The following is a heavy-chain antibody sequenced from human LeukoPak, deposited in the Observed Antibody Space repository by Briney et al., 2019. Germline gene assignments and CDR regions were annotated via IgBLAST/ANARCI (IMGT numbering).Heavy chain of an antibody. CDR1: GGSFSGYY. Sequence: SETLSLTCAVYGGSFSGYYWRWIRQPPGKGLEWIGEINHSGSTNYNPSLKSRVTISVDTSKKQFSLKVSSVTAADTAVYYWTRELSGSQDYWGEGTLVTVSS. V-gene: IGHV4-34*01. CDR2: INHSGST. CDR3: TRELSGSQDY. D-gene: IGHD3-22*01. J-gene: IGHJ4*02.